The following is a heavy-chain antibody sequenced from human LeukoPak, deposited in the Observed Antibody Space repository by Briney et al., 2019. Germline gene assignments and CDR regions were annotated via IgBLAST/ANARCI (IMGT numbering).Heavy chain of an antibody. J-gene: IGHJ4*02. V-gene: IGHV4-59*01. Sequence: SETLSLTCTVSGGSISSYYWSWIRQPPGKGLEWLGYIYYSGSTNYNPSLKSRVTISVDTSKNQFSLKLSSVTAADTAVYYCARDSGYYYDSSGYYPSFDYWGQGTLVTVSS. CDR1: GGSISSYY. CDR2: IYYSGST. CDR3: ARDSGYYYDSSGYYPSFDY. D-gene: IGHD3-22*01.